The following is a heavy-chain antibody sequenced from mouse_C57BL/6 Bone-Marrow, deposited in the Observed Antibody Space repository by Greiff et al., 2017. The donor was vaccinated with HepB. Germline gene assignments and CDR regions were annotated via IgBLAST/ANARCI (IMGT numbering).Heavy chain of an antibody. Sequence: LVESGAELVRPGASVKLSCKASGYTFTDYYINWVKQRPGQGLEWIARIYPGSGNTYYNEKFKGKATLTAEKSSSTAYMQLSSLTSEDSAVYFCARSYYYGSSYYFDYWGQGTTLTVSS. CDR3: ARSYYYGSSYYFDY. V-gene: IGHV1-76*01. CDR2: IYPGSGNT. J-gene: IGHJ2*01. D-gene: IGHD1-1*01. CDR1: GYTFTDYY.